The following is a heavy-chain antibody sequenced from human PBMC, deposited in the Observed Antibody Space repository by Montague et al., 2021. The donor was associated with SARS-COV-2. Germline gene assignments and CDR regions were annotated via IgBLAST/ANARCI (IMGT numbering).Heavy chain of an antibody. V-gene: IGHV4-31*03. D-gene: IGHD3-3*01. J-gene: IGHJ6*04. Sequence: TLSLTCTVSGGSISSGGYYWSWIRQHPGKGLEWIGYIYYSGSTYYNPSLKSRVTISVDTSKNQFSLKLSSVTAADTAVYYCARGGTSKTIFGVVTDVFGVDVWGKGTTVTVSS. CDR2: IYYSGST. CDR3: ARGGTSKTIFGVVTDVFGVDV. CDR1: GGSISSGGYY.